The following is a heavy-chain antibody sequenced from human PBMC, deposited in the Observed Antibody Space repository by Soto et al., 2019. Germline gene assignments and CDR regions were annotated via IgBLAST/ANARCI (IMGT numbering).Heavy chain of an antibody. Sequence: KSSETLSLTCAVYGGSFSGYYWSWIRQPPGKGLEWIGEINHSGSTNYNPSLKSRVTISVDTSKNQFSLKLSSVTAADTAVYYCARATPYVTYYDFWSGYSWIWFDPWGQGTLVTAPQ. V-gene: IGHV4-34*01. D-gene: IGHD3-3*01. CDR2: INHSGST. CDR1: GGSFSGYY. J-gene: IGHJ5*02. CDR3: ARATPYVTYYDFWSGYSWIWFDP.